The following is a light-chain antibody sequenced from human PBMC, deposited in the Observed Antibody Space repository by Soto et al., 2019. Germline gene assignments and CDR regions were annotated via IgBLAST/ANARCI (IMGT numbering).Light chain of an antibody. CDR1: ESSSSW. Sequence: DIQMTQSPSTLSASVGDRVTITCRASESSSSWLAWYQQKPGKAPKILIYKTSSLESGVPSSFSGSGSGTEFTLTISSLQSDDFATYYCQQYVSYPLTFGGGTKVEIK. CDR2: KTS. V-gene: IGKV1-5*03. J-gene: IGKJ4*01. CDR3: QQYVSYPLT.